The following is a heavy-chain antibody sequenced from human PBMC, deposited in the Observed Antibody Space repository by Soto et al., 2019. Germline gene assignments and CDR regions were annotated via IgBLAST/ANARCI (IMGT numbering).Heavy chain of an antibody. CDR3: ARMDQDCSSTSCYYYYYMDV. V-gene: IGHV3-33*01. Sequence: QVQLVESGGGVVQPGRSLRLSCAASGFTFSSYGMHWVRQAPGKGLEWVAVIWYDGSNKYYADSVKGRFTISRDNSNNTQYLQMNSLRAEDTAVYYCARMDQDCSSTSCYYYYYMDVWGKGTTVTLSS. CDR1: GFTFSSYG. CDR2: IWYDGSNK. J-gene: IGHJ6*03. D-gene: IGHD2-2*01.